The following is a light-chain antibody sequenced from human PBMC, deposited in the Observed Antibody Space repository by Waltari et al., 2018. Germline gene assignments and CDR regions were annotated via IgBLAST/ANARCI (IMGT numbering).Light chain of an antibody. CDR3: LSRDTSSTRL. J-gene: IGLJ2*01. V-gene: IGLV3-19*01. CDR2: GQD. CDR1: SLRRYY. Sequence: SSELTQDPAVSVALGQTVRITFQGDSLRRYYASWYKQRPGQAPILVLYGQDNRPSGIPDRFSGSTSGNTASLTITGAQAEDEADYYCLSRDTSSTRLFGGGTRLTV.